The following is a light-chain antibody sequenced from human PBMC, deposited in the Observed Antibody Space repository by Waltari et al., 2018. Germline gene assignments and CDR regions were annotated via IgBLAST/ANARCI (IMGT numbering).Light chain of an antibody. V-gene: IGKV1-5*03. Sequence: DIQMTQSPSTLSASVGDRVTITCRASQSINIGLTWYQQKPGKAPNLLIYKASTLQSGVPSRVSGSGSGTEFTLTIDSLQPDDFATYYCQQYKSYPWTFGQGTKVEIK. CDR3: QQYKSYPWT. J-gene: IGKJ1*01. CDR2: KAS. CDR1: QSINIG.